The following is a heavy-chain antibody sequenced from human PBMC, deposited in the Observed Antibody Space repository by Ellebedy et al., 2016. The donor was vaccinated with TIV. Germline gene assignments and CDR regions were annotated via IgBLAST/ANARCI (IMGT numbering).Heavy chain of an antibody. V-gene: IGHV5-51*01. D-gene: IGHD2-21*01. CDR2: MYPRDSDI. J-gene: IGHJ6*04. CDR3: ATYGGLDV. CDR1: GYSFANYW. Sequence: GESLKISXKASGYSFANYWIGWVRQMPGKGLEWMGVMYPRDSDIRYSPSFQGHVTIPADTSISTAYLQWTSLKASDSAMYYCATYGGLDVWGKGTTVTVSS.